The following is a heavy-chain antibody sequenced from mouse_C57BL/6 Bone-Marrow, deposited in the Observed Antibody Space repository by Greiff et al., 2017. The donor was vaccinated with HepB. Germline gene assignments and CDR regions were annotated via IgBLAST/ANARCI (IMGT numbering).Heavy chain of an antibody. J-gene: IGHJ1*03. D-gene: IGHD1-2*01. Sequence: VQLQQSGPELVKPGASVKISCKASGYTFTDYYMNWVKQSHGKSLEWIGDINPNNGGTSYNQKFKGKATMTVDKSSSTAYMELRSLTSEDSAVYYCAREDGDGWYFDVWGTGTTVTVSS. CDR3: AREDGDGWYFDV. CDR1: GYTFTDYY. CDR2: INPNNGGT. V-gene: IGHV1-26*01.